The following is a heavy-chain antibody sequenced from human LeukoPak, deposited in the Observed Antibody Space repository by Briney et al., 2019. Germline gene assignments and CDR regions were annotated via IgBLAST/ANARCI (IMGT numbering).Heavy chain of an antibody. CDR2: IKQDGSKK. CDR3: TRVGYIDEGIDY. V-gene: IGHV3-7*04. CDR1: GFTFSSYA. J-gene: IGHJ4*02. D-gene: IGHD5-24*01. Sequence: GSLRLSCAASGFTFSSYAMHWVRQAPGKGLEWVANIKQDGSKKSYVDSVKGRFTISRDNAKNSLYLQINSLRAEDTAMYYCTRVGYIDEGIDYWGQGTLVTVSS.